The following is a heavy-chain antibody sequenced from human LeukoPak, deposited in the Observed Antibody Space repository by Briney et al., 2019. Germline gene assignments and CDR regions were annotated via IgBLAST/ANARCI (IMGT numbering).Heavy chain of an antibody. CDR3: ARWYDYVWGSYRSDY. CDR2: IYYSGST. D-gene: IGHD3-16*02. J-gene: IGHJ4*02. V-gene: IGHV4-39*01. Sequence: SETLSLTCIVSGGSISSSSYYWGWIRQPPGKGLEWIGSIYYSGSTYYNPSLKSRVTISVDTSKNQFSLKLSSVAAADTAVYYCARWYDYVWGSYRSDYWGQGTLVTVSS. CDR1: GGSISSSSYY.